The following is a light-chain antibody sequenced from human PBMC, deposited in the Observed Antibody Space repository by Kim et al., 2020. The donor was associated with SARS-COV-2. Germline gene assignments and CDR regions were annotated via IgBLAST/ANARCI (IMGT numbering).Light chain of an antibody. J-gene: IGLJ1*01. CDR3: TSHANNNYI. CDR2: EVT. Sequence: PGHSGAISWSGTVIAFGSYNWASWYQQNPGKAPKLMIFEVTRRPSGVPARFSAAMSGNTASLTISGLQPEDEADYYCTSHANNNYIFGTGTKVTVL. CDR1: VIAFGSYNW. V-gene: IGLV2-8*01.